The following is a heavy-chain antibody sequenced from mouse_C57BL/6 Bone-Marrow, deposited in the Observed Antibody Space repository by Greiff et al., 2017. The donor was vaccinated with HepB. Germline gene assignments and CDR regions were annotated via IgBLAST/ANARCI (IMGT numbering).Heavy chain of an antibody. CDR2: ISSGGSYT. D-gene: IGHD2-4*01. V-gene: IGHV5-6*01. Sequence: EVKLVESGGDLVKPGGSLKLSCAASGFTFSSYGMSWVRQTPDKRLEWVATISSGGSYTYYPDSVKGRFTISRDNAKNTLYLQMSSLKSEDTAMYYCARPQSYYDYDVGYWGQGTTLTVSS. CDR1: GFTFSSYG. CDR3: ARPQSYYDYDVGY. J-gene: IGHJ2*01.